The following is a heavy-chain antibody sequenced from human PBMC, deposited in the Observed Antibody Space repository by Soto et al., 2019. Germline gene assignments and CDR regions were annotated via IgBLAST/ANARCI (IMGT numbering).Heavy chain of an antibody. D-gene: IGHD6-13*01. J-gene: IGHJ6*02. CDR1: GYTFTSYA. CDR3: ASEAIAAAAVYGMDV. CDR2: INAGNGNT. V-gene: IGHV1-3*05. Sequence: QVQLVQSGAEEKKPGASVKVSCKASGYTFTSYAMHWVRQAPGQRLEWMGWINAGNGNTKYSQKFQGRVTITRDTSASTAYMELSSLRSEDMAVYYCASEAIAAAAVYGMDVWGQGTTVTVSS.